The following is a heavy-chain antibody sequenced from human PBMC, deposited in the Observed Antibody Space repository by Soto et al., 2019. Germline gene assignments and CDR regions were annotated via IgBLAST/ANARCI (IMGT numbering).Heavy chain of an antibody. CDR2: ISGSGGST. Sequence: GGSLRLSCAASGFTFSSYAMSWVRQAPGKGLEWVSAISGSGGSTYYADSVKGRFTISRDNSKNTRYLQMNGLRAEDTAVYYCAKKSERAGDYDYYYMDVWGKGTTVTVSS. CDR3: AKKSERAGDYDYYYMDV. D-gene: IGHD4-17*01. CDR1: GFTFSSYA. J-gene: IGHJ6*03. V-gene: IGHV3-23*01.